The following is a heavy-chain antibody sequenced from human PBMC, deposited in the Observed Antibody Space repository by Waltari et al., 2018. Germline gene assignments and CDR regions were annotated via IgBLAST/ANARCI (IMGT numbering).Heavy chain of an antibody. V-gene: IGHV3-7*03. Sequence: EVYLVESGGGLVQPGGSLRLSCEASGFGFSDSWLDWVRQAQGKGLEWVANIKGDGSEKRYVDAVRGRFTISRDNAGNSLYLQMNSLRAEDTAVYFCSWTLDFWGQGTLVTVSS. CDR3: SWTLDF. CDR1: GFGFSDSW. J-gene: IGHJ4*02. CDR2: IKGDGSEK.